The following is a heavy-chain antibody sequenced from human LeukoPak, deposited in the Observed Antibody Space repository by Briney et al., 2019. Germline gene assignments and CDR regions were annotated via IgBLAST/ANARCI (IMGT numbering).Heavy chain of an antibody. D-gene: IGHD3-16*02. Sequence: SETLSLTCAVYGGSFSGYYWSWIRQPPGKGLEWIGEINHSGSTNYNPSLKSRVTISVDTSKNQFSLKLSSVTAADTAVYYCARGLRYYDYVWGSYRFFGPFDYWGQGTLVTVSS. V-gene: IGHV4-34*01. CDR3: ARGLRYYDYVWGSYRFFGPFDY. J-gene: IGHJ4*02. CDR2: INHSGST. CDR1: GGSFSGYY.